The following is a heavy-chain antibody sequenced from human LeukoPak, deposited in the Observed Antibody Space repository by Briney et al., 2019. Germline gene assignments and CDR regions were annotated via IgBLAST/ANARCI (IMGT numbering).Heavy chain of an antibody. CDR2: ISGSGGST. CDR3: AKDSRNAAPNWFDP. CDR1: GFTFSSYA. V-gene: IGHV3-23*01. J-gene: IGHJ5*02. D-gene: IGHD1-1*01. Sequence: PGGSLRLSCAASGFTFSSYAMSWVRQAPGKGLEGVSAISGSGGSTYYADSLKGGFTISRDNSKNTLYLQMNSLRAEDTAVYYCAKDSRNAAPNWFDPWGQGTLVTVSS.